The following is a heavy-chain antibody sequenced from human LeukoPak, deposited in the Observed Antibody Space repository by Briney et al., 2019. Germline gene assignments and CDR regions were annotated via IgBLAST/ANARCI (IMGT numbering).Heavy chain of an antibody. V-gene: IGHV4-59*01. CDR3: ARVGCSGGSCYPDY. Sequence: ASETLSLTCTVSSASISTSYWYWIRQPPGKGLEWIGYIHYSGDINYNPSLKSRVTISAYTSKNQLSLKLSSVTAADTAVYYCARVGCSGGSCYPDYWGQGTLVTVSS. D-gene: IGHD2-15*01. CDR1: SASISTSY. J-gene: IGHJ4*02. CDR2: IHYSGDI.